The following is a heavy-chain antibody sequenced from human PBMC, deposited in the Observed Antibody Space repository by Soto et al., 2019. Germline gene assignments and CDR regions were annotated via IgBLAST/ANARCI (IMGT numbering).Heavy chain of an antibody. V-gene: IGHV3-30-3*01. CDR3: ARDQAACRSSYYFYY. J-gene: IGHJ4*02. CDR1: GFTFSSYA. CDR2: ISYDGSNK. Sequence: QVQLVESGGGVVQPGRSLRLSCAASGFTFSSYAMHWVRQAPGKGLEWVAVISYDGSNKYYADSVKGRFTISRDNSKNTLYLQMNSLRAEDTAVYYCARDQAACRSSYYFYYWGQGTLGTVSS. D-gene: IGHD6-13*01.